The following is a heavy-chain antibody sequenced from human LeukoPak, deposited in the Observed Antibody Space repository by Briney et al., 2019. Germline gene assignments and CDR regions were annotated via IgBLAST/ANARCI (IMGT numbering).Heavy chain of an antibody. CDR3: AKQIAVARTGDYFDY. V-gene: IGHV3-23*01. CDR2: ISGSGGST. CDR1: GFTFSSYA. J-gene: IGHJ4*02. Sequence: PGGSLRLSCAASGFTFSSYAMSRVRHAPGKGLEWVSAISGSGGSTYYADSVKGRFTISRDNSKNTLYLQMNSLRAEDTAVCYCAKQIAVARTGDYFDYWGQGTLVTVSS. D-gene: IGHD6-19*01.